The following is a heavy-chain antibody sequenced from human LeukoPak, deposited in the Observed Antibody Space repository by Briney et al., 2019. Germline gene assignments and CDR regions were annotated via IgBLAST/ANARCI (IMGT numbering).Heavy chain of an antibody. V-gene: IGHV4-59*01. J-gene: IGHJ6*03. D-gene: IGHD5-24*01. Sequence: SETLSLTCTVSGGSISSYYWSWIRQPPGKGLEWIGYIYYSGSTNYNPSLKSRVTISVDTSKNQLSLKLSSVTAADTAVYYCARVKDGYNSYYYYYMDVWGKGTTVTVSS. CDR2: IYYSGST. CDR3: ARVKDGYNSYYYYYMDV. CDR1: GGSISSYY.